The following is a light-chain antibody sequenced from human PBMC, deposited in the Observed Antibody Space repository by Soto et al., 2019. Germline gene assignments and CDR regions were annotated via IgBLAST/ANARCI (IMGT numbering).Light chain of an antibody. V-gene: IGLV2-14*03. CDR1: SSDIGVYNF. Sequence: QSALTQPASVSGSPGQSITISCIGTSSDIGVYNFVSWYQQHPGRAPKLMIYDVSNRPSGVSDRFSGSKSGNTASLTISGLQAEDEADYYCSSYTTSSTRVFGGGTQLTVL. CDR3: SSYTTSSTRV. J-gene: IGLJ3*02. CDR2: DVS.